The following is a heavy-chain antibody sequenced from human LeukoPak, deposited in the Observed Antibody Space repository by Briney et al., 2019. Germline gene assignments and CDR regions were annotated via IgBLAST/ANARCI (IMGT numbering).Heavy chain of an antibody. Sequence: ASVKVSCKASGYTFTGNYMHWVRQAPGQGLEWMGWINPNSGGTNYAQKFQGRVTMTRDTSISTAYMELSRLRSDDTAVYYCARGLFFDYYYYYMDVWGKGTTVTVSS. D-gene: IGHD2/OR15-2a*01. J-gene: IGHJ6*03. CDR3: ARGLFFDYYYYYMDV. V-gene: IGHV1-2*02. CDR2: INPNSGGT. CDR1: GYTFTGNY.